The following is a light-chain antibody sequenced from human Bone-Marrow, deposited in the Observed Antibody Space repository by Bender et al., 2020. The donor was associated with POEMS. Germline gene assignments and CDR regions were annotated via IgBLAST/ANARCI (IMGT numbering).Light chain of an antibody. CDR1: NLGDKF. Sequence: SYELTQPPSVSVSPGQTASVTCSGHNLGDKFVSWYQQRPGQSPLLVIYQDKKRPSGIPERFSGSNSGNTATLTIRRVEAGAEADYYCQVWDSSSDHVVFGGGTKLTVL. CDR3: QVWDSSSDHVV. CDR2: QDK. V-gene: IGLV3-1*01. J-gene: IGLJ2*01.